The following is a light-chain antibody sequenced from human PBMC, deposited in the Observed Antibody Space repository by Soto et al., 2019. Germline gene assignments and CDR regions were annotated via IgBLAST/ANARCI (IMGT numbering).Light chain of an antibody. CDR1: SSDVGSYNL. J-gene: IGLJ1*01. CDR2: EVS. V-gene: IGLV2-23*02. CDR3: CSYAGSSTFYV. Sequence: SVLTQPASVSGSPGQWITISCTGTSSDVGSYNLVSWYQQHPGKAPKLMIYEVSKRPSGVSNRFSGSKSGNTASLTISGLQAEDEADYYCCSYAGSSTFYVFGTGTKVTVL.